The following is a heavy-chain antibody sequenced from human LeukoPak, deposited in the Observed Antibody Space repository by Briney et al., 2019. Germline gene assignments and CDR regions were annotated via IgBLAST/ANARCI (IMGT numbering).Heavy chain of an antibody. D-gene: IGHD3-22*01. CDR2: IYPGDSDT. CDR3: ASQYYDSSGYYGHWYFDL. CDR1: GYSFTSYW. V-gene: IGHV5-51*01. Sequence: KFGESLKISCKDSGYSFTSYWIGWVRQMPGKGLEWMGIIYPGDSDTRYSPSFQGQVTISADKSISTAYLQWSSLKASDTAMYYCASQYYDSSGYYGHWYFDLWGRGTLVTVSS. J-gene: IGHJ2*01.